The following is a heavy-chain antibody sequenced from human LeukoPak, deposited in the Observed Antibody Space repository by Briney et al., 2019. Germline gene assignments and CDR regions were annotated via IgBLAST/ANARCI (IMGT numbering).Heavy chain of an antibody. J-gene: IGHJ5*02. CDR2: IYHSGNS. CDR1: GYSISTGYY. D-gene: IGHD6-13*01. CDR3: ARILSDSSRDWFDP. Sequence: SETLSLTCTVSGYSISTGYYWGWIRQPPGEGPEWIASIYHSGNSYYNPSLKSRVTISIDTSRNHFSLKLSSVTAADTALYYCARILSDSSRDWFDPWGQGALVTVAS. V-gene: IGHV4-38-2*02.